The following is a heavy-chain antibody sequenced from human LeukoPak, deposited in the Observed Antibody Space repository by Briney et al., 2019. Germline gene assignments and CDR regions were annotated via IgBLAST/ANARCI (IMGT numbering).Heavy chain of an antibody. J-gene: IGHJ4*02. CDR2: ISDGGGST. CDR1: GFTFTNYG. V-gene: IGHV3-23*01. D-gene: IGHD3-10*01. CDR3: AKDDGGNWGGYGSGSSRPDY. Sequence: GRSLRLSCAASGFTFTNYGMHWVRQSPGKGLEWVSVISDGGGSTYYADSVKGRFTISRDNSKNTLYLQMSSLRAEDTAVYYCAKDDGGNWGGYGSGSSRPDYWGQGTLVTVSS.